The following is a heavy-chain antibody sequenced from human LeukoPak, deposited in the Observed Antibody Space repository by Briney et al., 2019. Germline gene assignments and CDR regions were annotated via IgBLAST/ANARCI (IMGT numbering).Heavy chain of an antibody. Sequence: AAVKVSCEASGYTFTSYDINWVRQTTGQGREWMGWMNPNSGNTGYAQKFHGRVTMTRNTSISTAYMELSSVRSEDTAVYYCARGTRTYDYWGQGTLVTVSS. CDR2: MNPNSGNT. CDR1: GYTFTSYD. V-gene: IGHV1-8*01. J-gene: IGHJ4*02. CDR3: ARGTRTYDY. D-gene: IGHD1/OR15-1a*01.